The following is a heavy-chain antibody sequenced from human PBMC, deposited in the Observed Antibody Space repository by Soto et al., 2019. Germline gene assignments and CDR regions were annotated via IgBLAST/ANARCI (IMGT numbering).Heavy chain of an antibody. D-gene: IGHD3-22*01. V-gene: IGHV3-7*01. CDR1: GLTFSSYW. CDR2: IKQDGSQK. CDR3: ASVYSYDGSGYSPGGY. Sequence: PGGSLRLSCAASGLTFSSYWMSWVRHAPGKGLEWVANIKQDGSQKYYVDSVKGRFTISRDNAKNSLYLQMNSLRVEDTGVYYCASVYSYDGSGYSPGGYWGQGTLVTVSS. J-gene: IGHJ4*02.